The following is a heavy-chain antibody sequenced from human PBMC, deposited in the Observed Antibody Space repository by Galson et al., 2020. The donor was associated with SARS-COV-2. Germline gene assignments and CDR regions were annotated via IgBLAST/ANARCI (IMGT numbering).Heavy chain of an antibody. CDR2: IDWDDDK. CDR1: GFSLTTAGMC. V-gene: IGHV2-70*11. CDR3: ARVTHRLGGEVVANWCDS. J-gene: IGHJ5*01. Sequence: SGPTLVKPTQTLTLTRTFSGFSLTTAGMCVSWIRQPPGKALEWLARIDWDDDKYYSASLKTRLTISKDTSKNQVVLTMTNMDPVATATYYCARVTHRLGGEVVANWCDSWGQGPLVTVSS. D-gene: IGHD3-16*01.